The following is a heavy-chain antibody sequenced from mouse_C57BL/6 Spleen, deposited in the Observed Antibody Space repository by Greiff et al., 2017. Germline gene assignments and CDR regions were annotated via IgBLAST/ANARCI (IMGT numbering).Heavy chain of an antibody. J-gene: IGHJ3*01. CDR2: ISSGSSTI. Sequence: DVMLVESGGGLVKPGGSLKLSCAASGFTFSDYGMHWVRQAPEKGLEWVAYISSGSSTIYDADTVKGRFTISRDNAKNTLFLQMTSLRSEDTAMYYCARGNQAWFAYWGQGTLVTVSA. D-gene: IGHD2-1*01. CDR3: ARGNQAWFAY. V-gene: IGHV5-17*01. CDR1: GFTFSDYG.